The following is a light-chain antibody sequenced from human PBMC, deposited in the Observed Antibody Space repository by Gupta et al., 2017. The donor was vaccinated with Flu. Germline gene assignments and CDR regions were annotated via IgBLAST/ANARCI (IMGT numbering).Light chain of an antibody. CDR1: GANIGSNT. V-gene: IGLV1-44*01. CDR2: DNN. CDR3: SCSDAGINGHVV. Sequence: SVLAQPPSASGTPGQTVTISCSGSGANIGSNTVNCYQQVPGMAPNILIYDNNQPPSGVPDRFSCSTSGASASPATNXLXSADDAXYYCSCSDAGINGHVVFGTGTKLTVL. J-gene: IGLJ2*01.